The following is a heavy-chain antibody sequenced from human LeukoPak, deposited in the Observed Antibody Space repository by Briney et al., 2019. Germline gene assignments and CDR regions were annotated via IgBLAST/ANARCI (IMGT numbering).Heavy chain of an antibody. Sequence: SETLSLTCTVSGGSINTYYGSWLRQPPGKGMEWIGYIYFTEITNYNPSLKSRLTMSVDTSMNQFSLGLSSVTAADTAVYYCARLGRHQLPGLTCNYHDIEVWGRGTTVTVSS. CDR3: ARLGRHQLPGLTCNYHDIEV. J-gene: IGHJ6*03. CDR2: IYFTEIT. CDR1: GGSINTYY. D-gene: IGHD2-2*01. V-gene: IGHV4-59*08.